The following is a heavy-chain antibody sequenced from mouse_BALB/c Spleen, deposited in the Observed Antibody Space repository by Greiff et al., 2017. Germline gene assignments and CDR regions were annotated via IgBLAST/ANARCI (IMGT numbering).Heavy chain of an antibody. CDR3: ARAGGARYFDV. J-gene: IGHJ1*01. Sequence: EVKLMESGGGLVQPGGSLKLSCAASGFTFSSYGMSWVRQTPDKRLELVATINSNGGSTYYPDSVKGRFTISRDNAKNTLYLQMSSLKSEDTAMYYCARAGGARYFDVWGAGTTVTVSS. CDR2: INSNGGST. V-gene: IGHV5-6-3*01. CDR1: GFTFSSYG.